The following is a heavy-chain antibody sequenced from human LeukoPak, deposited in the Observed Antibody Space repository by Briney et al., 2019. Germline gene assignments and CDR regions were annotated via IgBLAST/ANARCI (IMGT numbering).Heavy chain of an antibody. CDR3: ARDKAVTTEVTQYFQH. Sequence: ASVKVFCKASGYTFTNYGISWVRQAPGQGLEWMGLISAYNGYTDYAQNLQFRVTMTTDTSTSTAYMELRSLRSDDTAVYYCARDKAVTTEVTQYFQHWGQGTLVTVSS. V-gene: IGHV1-18*01. CDR2: ISAYNGYT. D-gene: IGHD4-23*01. J-gene: IGHJ1*01. CDR1: GYTFTNYG.